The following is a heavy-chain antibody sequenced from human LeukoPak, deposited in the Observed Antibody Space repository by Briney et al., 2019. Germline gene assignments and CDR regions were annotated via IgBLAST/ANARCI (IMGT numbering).Heavy chain of an antibody. V-gene: IGHV4-34*01. J-gene: IGHJ4*02. CDR1: GGSFSGYY. CDR2: INHSGST. Sequence: SETLSLTCAAYGGSFSGYYWNWIRQPPGKGLEWIGEINHSGSTNYNPSLKSRVTISVDTSKNQFSLKLSSVTAADTAVYYCARGRSCSGNSCSPITLDYWGQGTLVTVSS. CDR3: ARGRSCSGNSCSPITLDY. D-gene: IGHD2-15*01.